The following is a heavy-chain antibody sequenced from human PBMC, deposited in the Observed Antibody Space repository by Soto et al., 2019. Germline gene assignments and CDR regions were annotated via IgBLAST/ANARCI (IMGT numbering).Heavy chain of an antibody. CDR2: ISSDGSDK. V-gene: IGHV3-30*03. Sequence: QVQVVESGGGVVQPGRSLRLSCAASGFTFSNFGMHWVRPAPGKGLEWVAAISSDGSDKYYLDSVKGRFIISRDNSKNTLFLQMNSLRVEDTAVYYCVRGSDVARQELDYWGQGTLVTVSS. CDR3: VRGSDVARQELDY. D-gene: IGHD2-15*01. CDR1: GFTFSNFG. J-gene: IGHJ4*02.